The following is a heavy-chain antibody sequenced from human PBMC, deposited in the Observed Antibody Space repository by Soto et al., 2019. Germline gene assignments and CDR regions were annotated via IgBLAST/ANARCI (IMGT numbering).Heavy chain of an antibody. CDR1: EFTFSNFD. Sequence: EVHLVEAGGGLVNPGGSLRLSCAASEFTFSNFDMNWVRQAPGQGLEWVSSITTTSSYIYYTASVKGRFTISRDNAKNSLYLQMSSLRAGDTAVYYCARAVGPTLRNSKFDYWGQGILVTVSS. D-gene: IGHD1-26*01. CDR2: ITTTSSYI. V-gene: IGHV3-21*01. CDR3: ARAVGPTLRNSKFDY. J-gene: IGHJ4*02.